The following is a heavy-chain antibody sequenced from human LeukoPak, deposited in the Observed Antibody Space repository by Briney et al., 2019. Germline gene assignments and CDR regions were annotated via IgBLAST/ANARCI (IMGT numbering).Heavy chain of an antibody. CDR1: GFTFSSSW. Sequence: GGSLRLSCAASGFTFSSSWMSWVRQAPGKGLEWVANIKQDGSEKYYVDSVKGRFIISRDSAKNSLYLQMHSLRAEDTAVYYCARVVPPLYYFDYRGQRTLVTVSS. J-gene: IGHJ4*02. CDR3: ARVVPPLYYFDY. D-gene: IGHD3-10*01. CDR2: IKQDGSEK. V-gene: IGHV3-7*01.